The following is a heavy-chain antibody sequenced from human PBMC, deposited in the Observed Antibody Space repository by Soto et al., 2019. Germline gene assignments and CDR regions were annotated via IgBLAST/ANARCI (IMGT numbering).Heavy chain of an antibody. CDR2: IYDSGST. CDR3: ARTRRSGRSPTDFDS. Sequence: QVQLQESGPGLVKPSETLSLTCTVSGGSLSSYYWSWIRQPPGKGLEWIGYIYDSGSTNYNPSLNSRVTISLDTSTNQFSLRLTSVTSADTAVYYCARTRRSGRSPTDFDSWGQGILVTVSS. V-gene: IGHV4-59*01. CDR1: GGSLSSYY. J-gene: IGHJ4*02. D-gene: IGHD6-19*01.